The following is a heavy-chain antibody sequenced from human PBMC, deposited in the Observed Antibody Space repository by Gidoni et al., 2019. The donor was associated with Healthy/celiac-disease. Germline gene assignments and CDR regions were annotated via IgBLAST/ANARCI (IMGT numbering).Heavy chain of an antibody. V-gene: IGHV3-30-3*01. J-gene: IGHJ6*02. Sequence: QVQLVESGGGVVQPGRSLRLSCAASGFTFSSYAMHWVRQAPGKGLEWVAVISYDGSNKYYADSVKGRFTISRDNSKNTLYLQMNSLRAEDTAVYYCARDPRSGSYFGMDVWGQGTTVTVSS. CDR1: GFTFSSYA. D-gene: IGHD1-26*01. CDR3: ARDPRSGSYFGMDV. CDR2: ISYDGSNK.